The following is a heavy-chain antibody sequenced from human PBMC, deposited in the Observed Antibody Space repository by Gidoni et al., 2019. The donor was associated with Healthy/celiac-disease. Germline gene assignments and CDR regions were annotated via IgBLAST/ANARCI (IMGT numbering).Heavy chain of an antibody. J-gene: IGHJ6*02. Sequence: VQLVQSGAEVKQPGASVKVSCKSSGYTFTSYDINWLRQATGQGLEWLGWMNPNSGNTGYAQKFQGRVTMTRNTSISTAYMELSSLRSEDTAGYYCARDIIAARPDVWGQGTTVTVSS. D-gene: IGHD6-6*01. CDR2: MNPNSGNT. CDR1: GYTFTSYD. V-gene: IGHV1-8*01. CDR3: ARDIIAARPDV.